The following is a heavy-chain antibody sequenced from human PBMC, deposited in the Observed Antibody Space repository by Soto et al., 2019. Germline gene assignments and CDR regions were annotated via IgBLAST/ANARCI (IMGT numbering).Heavy chain of an antibody. V-gene: IGHV1-18*01. CDR1: GYTYTSYG. D-gene: IGHD2-15*01. J-gene: IGHJ4*02. Sequence: QVQLVQSGAEVKKPGASVKVSCKASGYTYTSYGISWVRQAPGQGLEWMGWISAYNGNTNYAQKLQGRVTMTTDTSTSTASMELRSLRSDDTAVYYCARAPRYCSGGSCYRGGIDYWGQGTLVTVSS. CDR3: ARAPRYCSGGSCYRGGIDY. CDR2: ISAYNGNT.